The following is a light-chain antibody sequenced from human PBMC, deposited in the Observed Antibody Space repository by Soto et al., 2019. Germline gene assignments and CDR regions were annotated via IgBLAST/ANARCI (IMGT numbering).Light chain of an antibody. V-gene: IGKV3D-20*02. Sequence: EIVLTQSPGTLCLSPGERANLACRGSQSVSSSYLAWYQQKPGQAPRLVIYDAYNRATGIPPRFSGSGAGTDFTLTISSLEPEDSAVYYCQQRHMWPITFGQGTRLEIK. CDR2: DAY. CDR1: QSVSSSY. J-gene: IGKJ5*01. CDR3: QQRHMWPIT.